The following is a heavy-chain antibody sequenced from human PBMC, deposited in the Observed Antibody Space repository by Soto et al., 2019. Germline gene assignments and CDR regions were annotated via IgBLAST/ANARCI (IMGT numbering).Heavy chain of an antibody. J-gene: IGHJ6*02. CDR3: ARWGILWFGELYCMDV. D-gene: IGHD3-10*01. V-gene: IGHV3-21*01. CDR1: GFTFSSYS. CDR2: ISSSSSYI. Sequence: PGGSLRLSCAASGFTFSSYSMNWVRQAPGKGLEWVSSISSSSSYIYYADSVKGRFTISRDNAKNSLYLQMNSLRAEDTAVYYCARWGILWFGELYCMDVWGQGTTVTVSS.